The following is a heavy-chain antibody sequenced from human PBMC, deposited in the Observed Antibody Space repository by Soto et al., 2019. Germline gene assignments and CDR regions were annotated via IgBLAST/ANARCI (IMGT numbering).Heavy chain of an antibody. CDR3: AKEGLRDYGDYDTAYYFDY. D-gene: IGHD4-17*01. J-gene: IGHJ4*02. CDR2: ISGSGGST. V-gene: IGHV3-23*01. Sequence: GGSLRLSCAASGFTFSSYAMSWVRQAPGKGLEWVSAISGSGGSTYYADSVKGRFTISRDNSKNTLYLQMNSLRVEDTAVYYCAKEGLRDYGDYDTAYYFDYWGQGTLVTVSS. CDR1: GFTFSSYA.